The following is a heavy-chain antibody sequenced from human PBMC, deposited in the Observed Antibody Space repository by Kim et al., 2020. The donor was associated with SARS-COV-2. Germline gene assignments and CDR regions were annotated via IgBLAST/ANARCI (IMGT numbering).Heavy chain of an antibody. J-gene: IGHJ4*02. D-gene: IGHD1-26*01. CDR2: HSLDGKRT. CDR3: PKGVTNSGFDY. V-gene: IGHV3-23*01. Sequence: GGSLRLSCVASGFTFSTSPMGWVRQAPGTGLEWVSRHSLDGKRTYYADSVKGRVTISSDKSMNTLYLHMNSLRVVDTAVYYYPKGVTNSGFDYLSQGTQV. CDR1: GFTFSTSP.